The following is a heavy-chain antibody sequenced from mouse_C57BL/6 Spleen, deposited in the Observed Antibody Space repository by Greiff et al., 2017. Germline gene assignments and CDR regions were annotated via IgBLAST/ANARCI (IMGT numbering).Heavy chain of an antibody. CDR1: GFTFSSYA. J-gene: IGHJ2*01. V-gene: IGHV5-4*03. CDR2: ISDGGSYT. CDR3: ARVYYDYDEAFDY. D-gene: IGHD2-4*01. Sequence: DVKLVESGGGLVKPGGSLKLSCAASGFTFSSYAMSWVRQTPEKRLEWVATISDGGSYTYYPDNVKGRFTISRDNAKNNLYLQMSHLKSEDTAMYYCARVYYDYDEAFDYWGQGTTLTVSS.